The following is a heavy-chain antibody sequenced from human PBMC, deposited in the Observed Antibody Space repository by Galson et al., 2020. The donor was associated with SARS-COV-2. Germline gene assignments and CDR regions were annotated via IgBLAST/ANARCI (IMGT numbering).Heavy chain of an antibody. Sequence: SETLSLTCTVSGGSISTYYWSWIRQPPGKGLEWIGYITYSGNTKYNPSLKSRVTISVDTSKNQFSLKLSSVTAADTAVYFCSSVESVGYYDNSGYYPFYYFGYWGQGSLVTVSS. CDR1: GGSISTYY. V-gene: IGHV4-59*01. CDR2: ITYSGNT. J-gene: IGHJ4*02. CDR3: SSVESVGYYDNSGYYPFYYFGY. D-gene: IGHD3-22*01.